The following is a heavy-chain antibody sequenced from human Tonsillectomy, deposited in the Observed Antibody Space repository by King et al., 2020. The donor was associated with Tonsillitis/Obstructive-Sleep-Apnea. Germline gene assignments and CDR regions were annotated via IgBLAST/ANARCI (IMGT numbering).Heavy chain of an antibody. V-gene: IGHV4-39*01. CDR3: ATRTSYYYGSGSYYNAPSIHN. Sequence: QLQESGPGLVKPSETLSLTCTVSGGSISSSSYYWGWIRQPPGKGLEWIGSIYYSGSTYYNPSLKSRVTISVDTSKNQFSLKLSSVTAADTAVYYCATRTSYYYGSGSYYNAPSIHNWGQGTLVTVSS. CDR1: GGSISSSSYY. CDR2: IYYSGST. D-gene: IGHD3-10*01. J-gene: IGHJ4*02.